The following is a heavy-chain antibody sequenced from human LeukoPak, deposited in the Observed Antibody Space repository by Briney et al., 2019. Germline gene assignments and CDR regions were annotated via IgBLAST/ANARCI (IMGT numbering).Heavy chain of an antibody. Sequence: ASVKVSCKASGYTFTGYYMFWVRQAPGQGLERMGWINPNTGATKYAQNFQGRVTLTRDTSIRTTFMELSSLRSDDTAFYYCARDERFCNSDNHYPDLGYWGQGTLVTVSS. V-gene: IGHV1-2*02. CDR2: INPNTGAT. CDR1: GYTFTGYY. D-gene: IGHD2/OR15-2a*01. CDR3: ARDERFCNSDNHYPDLGY. J-gene: IGHJ4*02.